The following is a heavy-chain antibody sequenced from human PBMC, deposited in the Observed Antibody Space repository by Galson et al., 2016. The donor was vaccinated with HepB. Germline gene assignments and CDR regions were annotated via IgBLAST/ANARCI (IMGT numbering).Heavy chain of an antibody. CDR3: ARGLIGSGYYFDY. D-gene: IGHD5-12*01. CDR2: ISTTGRTI. J-gene: IGHJ4*02. V-gene: IGHV3-11*01. CDR1: GFTFSDYY. Sequence: SLRLSCAASGFTFSDYYMSWIRQAPGKGLEWLSYISTTGRTIYYADSVKGRFTISTDNAKNSLYMQMNSLRAEDTAVYYCARGLIGSGYYFDYWGQGTLVTVSS.